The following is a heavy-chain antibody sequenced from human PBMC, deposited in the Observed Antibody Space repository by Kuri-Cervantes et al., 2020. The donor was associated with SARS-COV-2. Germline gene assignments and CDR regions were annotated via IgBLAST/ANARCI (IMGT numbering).Heavy chain of an antibody. D-gene: IGHD3-22*01. V-gene: IGHV4-4*08. CDR1: GGSISCYY. CDR3: AREDSSGYYFDY. Sequence: SETLSLTCTVSGGSISCYYWSWIRQPPGKGLEWIGRIYTSGSTNYNPSLKSRVTISVDTSKNQFSLKLSSVTAADTAVYYCAREDSSGYYFDYWGQGTLVTVSS. CDR2: IYTSGST. J-gene: IGHJ4*02.